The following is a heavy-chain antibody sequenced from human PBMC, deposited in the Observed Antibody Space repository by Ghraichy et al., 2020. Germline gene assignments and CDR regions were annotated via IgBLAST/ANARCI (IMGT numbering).Heavy chain of an antibody. Sequence: LTCAASGFTFSDYYMSWIRQAPGKGLEWVSYISSSGSTIYYADSVKGRFTISRDNAKNSLYLQMNSLRAEDTAVYYCARDPRTVGWGSSPWYFVLWSRGTLVTVSS. CDR3: ARDPRTVGWGSSPWYFVL. CDR1: GFTFSDYY. CDR2: ISSSGSTI. J-gene: IGHJ2*01. V-gene: IGHV3-11*01. D-gene: IGHD4-23*01.